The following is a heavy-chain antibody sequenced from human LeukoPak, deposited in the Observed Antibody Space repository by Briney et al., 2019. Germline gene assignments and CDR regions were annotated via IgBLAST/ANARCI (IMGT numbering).Heavy chain of an antibody. D-gene: IGHD3-10*01. V-gene: IGHV1-8*01. Sequence: ASVKVSCKASGYTFTSYDINWVRQATGQGLEWMGWMNPNSGNTGYAQKFQGRVTMTRNASISTAYMELSSLRSEDTAVYYCARGFITMVRGAVDYWGQGTLVTVSS. CDR2: MNPNSGNT. J-gene: IGHJ4*02. CDR3: ARGFITMVRGAVDY. CDR1: GYTFTSYD.